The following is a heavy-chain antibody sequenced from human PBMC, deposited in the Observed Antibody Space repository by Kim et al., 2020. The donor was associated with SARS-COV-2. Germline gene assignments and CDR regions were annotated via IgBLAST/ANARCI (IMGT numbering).Heavy chain of an antibody. V-gene: IGHV3-7*03. CDR2: VKQDESEK. J-gene: IGHJ6*02. CDR1: GFSFSSYW. Sequence: PGGSLRLSCGASGFSFSSYWMTWVRQAPGKGLEWVATVKQDESEKFYLDFVRGRFTISRDNAKNSLFLQMNSLRADDTAVYYCARDSGNVEIRDYYYGMGVWGQGTTVTVSS. CDR3: ARDSGNVEIRDYYYGMGV. D-gene: IGHD1-7*01.